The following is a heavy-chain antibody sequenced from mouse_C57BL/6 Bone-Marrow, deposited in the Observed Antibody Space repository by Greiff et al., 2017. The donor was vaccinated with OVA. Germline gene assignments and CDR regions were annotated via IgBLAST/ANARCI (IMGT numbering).Heavy chain of an antibody. D-gene: IGHD2-4*01. CDR1: GYTFTSYW. V-gene: IGHV1-69*01. J-gene: IGHJ2*01. CDR3: ARNDYGPCDY. CDR2: IDPSASYT. Sequence: QVQLQQPGAELVMPGASVKLSCKASGYTFTSYWMHWVKQRPGQGLEWIGEIDPSASYTNYNQKFKGKSTLTVDKSSSTAYRQLSSLTSENSAVDYCARNDYGPCDYWGQGTTLTVSS.